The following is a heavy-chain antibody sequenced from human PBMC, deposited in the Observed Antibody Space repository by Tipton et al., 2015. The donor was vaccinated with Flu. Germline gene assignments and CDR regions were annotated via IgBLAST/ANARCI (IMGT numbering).Heavy chain of an antibody. CDR1: GASISTGDFY. J-gene: IGHJ4*02. V-gene: IGHV4-61*02. Sequence: LRLSCSVSGASISTGDFYWSWIRQPAGKGLEWIGRIYTSGSTNYNPSLKSRVTRSVDTSKNQFYLKLTSVTAADTAFYYCAAVGDTGARPGDFWGRGTLVTVSS. CDR3: AAVGDTGARPGDF. D-gene: IGHD5-18*01. CDR2: IYTSGST.